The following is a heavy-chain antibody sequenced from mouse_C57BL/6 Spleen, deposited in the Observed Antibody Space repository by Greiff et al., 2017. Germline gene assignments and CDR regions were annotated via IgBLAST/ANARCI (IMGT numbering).Heavy chain of an antibody. D-gene: IGHD1-1*02. Sequence: DVQLVESEGGLVQPGSSMKLSCTASGFTFSDYYMAWVRQVPEKGLEWVANINYDGSSTYYLDSLKSRFIISRDNAKNILYLQMSSLKSEDTATYYCARELLRYFDVWGTGTTVTVSS. V-gene: IGHV5-16*01. CDR2: INYDGSST. CDR3: ARELLRYFDV. J-gene: IGHJ1*03. CDR1: GFTFSDYY.